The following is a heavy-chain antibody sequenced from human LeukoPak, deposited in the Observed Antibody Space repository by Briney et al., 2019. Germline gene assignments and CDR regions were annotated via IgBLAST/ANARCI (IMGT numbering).Heavy chain of an antibody. Sequence: GGSLRLSCAASGFTVSSNYMSWVRQAPGKGLEWVSVIYSGGSTYYADSVKGRFTISRDNSKNTLYLQMNSLRAEDTAVYYCARGGGYYGSGSYYYFDYWGQGTLVTVSS. J-gene: IGHJ4*02. D-gene: IGHD3-10*01. CDR1: GFTVSSNY. V-gene: IGHV3-66*01. CDR2: IYSGGST. CDR3: ARGGGYYGSGSYYYFDY.